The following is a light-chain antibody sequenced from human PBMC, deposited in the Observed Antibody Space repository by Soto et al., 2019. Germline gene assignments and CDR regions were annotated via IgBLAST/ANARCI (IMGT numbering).Light chain of an antibody. J-gene: IGKJ2*01. CDR3: QQSYSTPYT. V-gene: IGKV1-39*01. Sequence: DIQMPQPPSSLSASVGDRATITCRAIKSIASNLNWYQQKPGEAPKVLIYVASSLQSGVPSRFSGSESGTDYTLTISSLQPDDFATYYCQQSYSTPYTFGQGTKLEIK. CDR1: KSIASN. CDR2: VAS.